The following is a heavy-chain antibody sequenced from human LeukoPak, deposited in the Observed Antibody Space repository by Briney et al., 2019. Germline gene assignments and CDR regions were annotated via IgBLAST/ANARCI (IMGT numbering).Heavy chain of an antibody. CDR2: FSYNVHS. D-gene: IGHD1-26*01. CDR3: ARRGANSGSYSHFDL. CDR1: GGSVSSTNDY. J-gene: IGHJ2*01. V-gene: IGHV4-61*01. Sequence: PSETLSLTCTVSGGSVSSTNDYWSWIRQPPGKGLEWVGFFSYNVHSDYNPSLKSRVTISVDTSNNQFSLKLISVTAADTAVYYCARRGANSGSYSHFDLWGRGTLVTVSS.